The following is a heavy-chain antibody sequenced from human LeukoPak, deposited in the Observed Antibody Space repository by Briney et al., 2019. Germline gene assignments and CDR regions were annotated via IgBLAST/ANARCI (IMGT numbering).Heavy chain of an antibody. D-gene: IGHD3-10*01. J-gene: IGHJ4*02. CDR2: ISGYNGNT. CDR1: GYTFTSYA. CDR3: ARSGLPGNHYFDY. Sequence: GASVKVSCKASGYTFTSYALSCVRQAPGQGLEWMGWISGYNGNTNYAQRLQGRVTMTTDTSTSTAYMELRSLRSDDTAVYYCARSGLPGNHYFDYWGQGALVTVSS. V-gene: IGHV1-18*01.